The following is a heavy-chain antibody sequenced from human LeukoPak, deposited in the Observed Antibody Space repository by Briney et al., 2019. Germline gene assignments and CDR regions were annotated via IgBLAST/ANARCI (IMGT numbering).Heavy chain of an antibody. CDR2: IISKTDGGTA. CDR3: TGTRLRWSPNLDY. D-gene: IGHD5-24*01. J-gene: IGHJ4*02. Sequence: NAGGSLRLSCAASGFTVNDAWMNWVRQTPGKGLEWVGRIISKTDGGTADYAAPVKGRFSISRDDAENTLYLEMNSLKAEDTAVYYCTGTRLRWSPNLDYWGQGTLVTVSS. V-gene: IGHV3-15*01. CDR1: GFTVNDAW.